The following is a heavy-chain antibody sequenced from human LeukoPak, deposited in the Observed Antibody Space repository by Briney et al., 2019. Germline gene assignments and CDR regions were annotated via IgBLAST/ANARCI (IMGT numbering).Heavy chain of an antibody. CDR1: GGSISTFY. V-gene: IGHV4-4*09. Sequence: SETLSLTCTVSGGSISTFYWSWIRQPPGKGLEWIGYIFTTGSTNYNPSLKSRVTMSLDTSSNQFSLRLSSVTAADTAVYYCARQHCGSSRCQGGWWFDPWGQGTLVTVSS. J-gene: IGHJ5*02. CDR2: IFTTGST. CDR3: ARQHCGSSRCQGGWWFDP. D-gene: IGHD2-2*01.